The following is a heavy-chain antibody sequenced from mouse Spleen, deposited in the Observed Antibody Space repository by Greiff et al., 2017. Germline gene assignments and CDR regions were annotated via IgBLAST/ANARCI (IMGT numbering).Heavy chain of an antibody. Sequence: VQLQQSGPELVKPGASVRISCKASGYTFPSYYIHWVKQRPGQGLEWIGWIYPGNVNTKYNEKFKGKATLTADKSSSTAYMQLSSLTSEDSAVYFCARWGNYPYYFDYWGQGTTLTVSS. J-gene: IGHJ2*01. CDR1: GYTFPSYY. CDR3: ARWGNYPYYFDY. D-gene: IGHD2-1*01. CDR2: IYPGNVNT. V-gene: IGHV1S56*01.